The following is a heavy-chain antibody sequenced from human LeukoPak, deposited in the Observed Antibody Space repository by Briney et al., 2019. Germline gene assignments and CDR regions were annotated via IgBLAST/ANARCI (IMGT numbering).Heavy chain of an antibody. CDR3: ARGRVSSGTWYSTYYYYFYMDV. J-gene: IGHJ6*03. V-gene: IGHV4-59*01. CDR1: DDSITMYY. CDR2: VDHTGST. D-gene: IGHD4-11*01. Sequence: SETLSLTCSVSDDSITMYYWTWIRQPPGKGLEWIGYVDHTGSTNFNPSLNGRVSISRDTSKNLFSLRLRSVTAADTAVYFCARGRVSSGTWYSTYYYYFYMDVWGKGTTVTVSS.